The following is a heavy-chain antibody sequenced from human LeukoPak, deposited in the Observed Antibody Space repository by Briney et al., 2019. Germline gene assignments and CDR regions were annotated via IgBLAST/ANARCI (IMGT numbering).Heavy chain of an antibody. D-gene: IGHD2-15*01. CDR2: INRSGST. J-gene: IGHJ4*02. CDR1: GGSFSGYY. V-gene: IGHV4-34*01. CDR3: ARGVWGCSGGSCYFDY. Sequence: PSETLSLTCAVYGGSFSGYYWSWIRQPPGKGLEWIGEINRSGSTNYNPSLKSRVTISVDTSKNQFSLKLSSVTAADTAVYYCARGVWGCSGGSCYFDYWGQGTLVTVSS.